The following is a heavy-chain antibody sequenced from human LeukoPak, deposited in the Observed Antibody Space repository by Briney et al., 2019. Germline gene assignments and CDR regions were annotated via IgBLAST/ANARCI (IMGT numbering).Heavy chain of an antibody. CDR3: AKDRRSGYPYYFDY. J-gene: IGHJ4*02. V-gene: IGHV3-30*02. CDR1: GFTFSSYG. D-gene: IGHD5-12*01. CDR2: IRYDGSNK. Sequence: GGSLRLSCAASGFTFSSYGMHWVRQAPGKGLEWVAFIRYDGSNKYYADSVKGRFTIPRDNSKNTLYLQMNSLRAEDTAVYYCAKDRRSGYPYYFDYWGQGTLVTVSS.